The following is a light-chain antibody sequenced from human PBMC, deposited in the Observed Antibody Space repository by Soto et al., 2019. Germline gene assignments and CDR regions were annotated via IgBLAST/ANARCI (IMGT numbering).Light chain of an antibody. CDR1: PTHNIW. CDR3: QYHQMYTPWT. CDR2: DSA. Sequence: DIQIISSPSTLAASVGDRLPMTCQTSPTHNIWLAWYQQKPRQGHNFLIHDSATLQSVVLFRHRATGSGAEWSLTFSCLQLEHFASDYSQYHQMYTPWTFGQGTKVDIK. J-gene: IGKJ1*01. V-gene: IGKV1-5*01.